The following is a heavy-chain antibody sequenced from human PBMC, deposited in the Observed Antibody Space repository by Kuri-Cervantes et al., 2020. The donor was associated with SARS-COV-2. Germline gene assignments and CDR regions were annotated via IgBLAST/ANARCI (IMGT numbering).Heavy chain of an antibody. CDR2: FSGSGSYI. CDR3: AKALEWELHNWFDP. Sequence: GGSLRLSCAASGFTFSSYSMNWVRQAPGKGLEWVSSFSGSGSYIYYADSVKGRFTTSRENAKNSLYLQMNSLRAEDTAVYYCAKALEWELHNWFDPWGQGTLVTVSS. D-gene: IGHD1-26*01. J-gene: IGHJ5*02. CDR1: GFTFSSYS. V-gene: IGHV3-21*04.